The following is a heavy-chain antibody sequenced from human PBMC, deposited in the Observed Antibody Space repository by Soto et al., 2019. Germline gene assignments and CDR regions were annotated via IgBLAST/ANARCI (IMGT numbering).Heavy chain of an antibody. CDR3: AKDWPSGSHF. V-gene: IGHV3-23*01. J-gene: IGHJ4*02. CDR2: ISDSGDNT. Sequence: EVQLLESGGTLVQPGGSLRLSCAASGFIFSNYALSWVRQAPGKGLEWVSSISDSGDNTYYAGSVKGRFTISKDNSKNPLYLQMNSLRVEDTAVYYCAKDWPSGSHFWGQGTLVTVSS. CDR1: GFIFSNYA. D-gene: IGHD1-26*01.